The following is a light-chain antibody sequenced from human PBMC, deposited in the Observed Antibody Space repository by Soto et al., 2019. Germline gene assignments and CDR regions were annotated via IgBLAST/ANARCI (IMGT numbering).Light chain of an antibody. CDR3: QQYGSSPPWT. Sequence: EIVLTQSPGTLSLSPGERATLSCRASQSVSSSYLAWYQQKPGQAPRLLIYGAYSRATGIPDRFSGIGTGTDFNQTINRLEHEDFAVYYCQQYGSSPPWTFGQGTKEEIK. CDR1: QSVSSSY. J-gene: IGKJ1*01. V-gene: IGKV3-20*01. CDR2: GAY.